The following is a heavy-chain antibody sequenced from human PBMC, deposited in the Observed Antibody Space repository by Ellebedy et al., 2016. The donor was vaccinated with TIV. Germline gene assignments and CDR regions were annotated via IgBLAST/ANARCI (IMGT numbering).Heavy chain of an antibody. V-gene: IGHV1-2*04. CDR2: IDPDRGDT. J-gene: IGHJ4*02. CDR3: ARVRGVFVFDY. D-gene: IGHD3-10*01. Sequence: ASVKVSCKASGYTFTGYYIHWVRQAPGQGLEWMGWIDPDRGDTTYAQKFQDWVTMTRDTSIGTAYIELSRLRSDDTAVYYCARVRGVFVFDYWGQGTLVTVSS. CDR1: GYTFTGYY.